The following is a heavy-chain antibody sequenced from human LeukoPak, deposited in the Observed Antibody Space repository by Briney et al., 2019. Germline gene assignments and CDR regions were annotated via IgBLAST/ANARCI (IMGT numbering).Heavy chain of an antibody. J-gene: IGHJ4*02. CDR1: VGTLSSYA. Sequence: ASVNDSCKASVGTLSSYAISWVRQAPGQGLEWMGRIIAILGIANYAQKFQGRVTITAYKSTSTAYMELSSLRSEDTAVYYCAREEDDSGSYYGYWGQGTLVTVSS. CDR2: IIAILGIA. D-gene: IGHD1-26*01. CDR3: AREEDDSGSYYGY. V-gene: IGHV1-69*04.